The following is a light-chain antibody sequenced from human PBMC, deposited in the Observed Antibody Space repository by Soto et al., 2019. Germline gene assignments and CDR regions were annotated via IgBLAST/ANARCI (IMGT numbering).Light chain of an antibody. CDR3: QQYDKWPLT. CDR2: GAS. Sequence: EIVMTQSPATLSVSPGERATLSCRASQSVSNKLAWYQQKVGQAPRLLIYGASTRAAGIPARFSGSGSGTEFTRTISSLQSEDFEVYYCQQYDKWPLTFGGGAKVEIK. CDR1: QSVSNK. J-gene: IGKJ4*01. V-gene: IGKV3-15*01.